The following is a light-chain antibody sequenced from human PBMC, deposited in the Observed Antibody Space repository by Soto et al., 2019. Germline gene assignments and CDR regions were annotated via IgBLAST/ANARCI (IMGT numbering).Light chain of an antibody. CDR3: HRYGSSPLT. CDR1: QSVTSNY. J-gene: IGKJ4*01. CDR2: GAS. V-gene: IGKV3-20*01. Sequence: EIVLTQSPGTLSLSPGERATLSCRASQSVTSNYLAWYQQKPGQAPRLLLYGASSRATGIPGRFSGSGSGTDFTLTISRLEPEDFAVYFCHRYGSSPLTFGGGTKVEIK.